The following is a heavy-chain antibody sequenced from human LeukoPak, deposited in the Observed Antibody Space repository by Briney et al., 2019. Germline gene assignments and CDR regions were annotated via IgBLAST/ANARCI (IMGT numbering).Heavy chain of an antibody. CDR2: IYYTGNT. D-gene: IGHD3-10*01. J-gene: IGHJ6*03. Sequence: SETLSLTCSVSGDSITGYYWGWIRQPPGKGLEWIGNIYYTGNTYYNSSLKSRVTISVDTSKNQFSLKLSSVTAADTAVYYCARESRNYYGSGSYYSRNTGHYYYYMDVWGKGTTVTISS. V-gene: IGHV4-39*07. CDR3: ARESRNYYGSGSYYSRNTGHYYYYMDV. CDR1: GDSITGYY.